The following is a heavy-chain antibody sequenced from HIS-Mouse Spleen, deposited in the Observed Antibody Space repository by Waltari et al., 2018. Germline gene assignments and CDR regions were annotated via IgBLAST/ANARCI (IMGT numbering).Heavy chain of an antibody. CDR2: IKHNSGGT. CDR1: GYTFTGYY. CDR3: ADSGSYWYYFDY. D-gene: IGHD1-26*01. J-gene: IGHJ4*02. Sequence: QVQLVQSGAEVKKPGASVKVSCKASGYTFTGYYMHWVRQAPGQGLEWMGWIKHNSGGTNYEQKFQGRVTMTRDTSSSTAYMELSRLRSDDTAVYYCADSGSYWYYFDYWGQGTLVTVSS. V-gene: IGHV1-2*02.